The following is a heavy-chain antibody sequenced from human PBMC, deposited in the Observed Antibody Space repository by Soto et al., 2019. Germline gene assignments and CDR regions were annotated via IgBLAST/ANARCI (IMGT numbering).Heavy chain of an antibody. Sequence: ASVKVSCKASGYTFTSYGISWVRQAPGQGPEWMGWISACNGNANYAQKLQGRVTMTTDTSTSTAYMELRSLRSDDTAVYYCARGFLEWLSPSFDYWGQGTLVTVSS. J-gene: IGHJ4*02. CDR3: ARGFLEWLSPSFDY. CDR1: GYTFTSYG. CDR2: ISACNGNA. D-gene: IGHD3-3*01. V-gene: IGHV1-18*01.